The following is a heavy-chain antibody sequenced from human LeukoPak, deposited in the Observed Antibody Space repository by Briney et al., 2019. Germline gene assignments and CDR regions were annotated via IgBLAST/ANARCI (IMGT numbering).Heavy chain of an antibody. CDR3: AQSLGSGNWIGNWFDP. CDR2: IYYTGRT. CDR1: GGSISSSSHS. V-gene: IGHV4-39*01. D-gene: IGHD1-1*01. Sequence: PSETLSLTCTVSGGSISSSSHSWGWIRQPPGKGLEWTGTIYYTGRTYYNPSLESRLTISVDTSRNQFSLKLTSVTAADTAIYYCAQSLGSGNWIGNWFDPWGQGTLVTVSS. J-gene: IGHJ5*02.